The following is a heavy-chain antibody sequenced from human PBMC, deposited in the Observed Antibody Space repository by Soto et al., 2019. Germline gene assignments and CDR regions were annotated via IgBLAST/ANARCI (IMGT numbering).Heavy chain of an antibody. V-gene: IGHV4-30-2*01. CDR1: GGSISSGGYS. CDR2: IYHSGST. J-gene: IGHJ2*01. D-gene: IGHD2-15*01. CDR3: ARQYCSGGSCYSGAGWYFDL. Sequence: SETLSLTCAVSGGSISSGGYSWSWIRQPPGKGLEWIGYIYHSGSTYYNPSLKSRVTISVDRSKNQFSLKLSSVTAADTAVYYCARQYCSGGSCYSGAGWYFDLWGRGTLVPVSS.